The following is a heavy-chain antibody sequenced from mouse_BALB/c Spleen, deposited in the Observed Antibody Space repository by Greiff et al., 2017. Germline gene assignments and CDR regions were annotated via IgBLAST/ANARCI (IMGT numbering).Heavy chain of an antibody. CDR1: GFNIKDTY. Sequence: EVQLQQSGAELVKPGASVKLSCTASGFNIKDTYMHWVKQRPEQGLEWIGRIDPANGNTKYDPKFQGKATITADTSSNTAYLQLSSLTSEDTAVYYCAYYGNYWYFDVGGAGTTVTVSS. V-gene: IGHV14-3*02. CDR3: AYYGNYWYFDV. J-gene: IGHJ1*01. D-gene: IGHD2-1*01. CDR2: IDPANGNT.